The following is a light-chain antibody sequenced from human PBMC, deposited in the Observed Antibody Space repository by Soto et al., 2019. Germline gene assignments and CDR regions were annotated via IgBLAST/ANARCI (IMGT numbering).Light chain of an antibody. V-gene: IGLV1-51*01. CDR1: SSSIGSNY. Sequence: QSVLTQPPSVSAAPGQMVTISCSGSSSSIGSNYVSWYQQVPGTAPKLLIYENNKRPSGIPDRFSGSKSGTSATLGIAGLQTGDEADYYCGTWDSSLSVYVLGSGTKVTV. J-gene: IGLJ1*01. CDR2: ENN. CDR3: GTWDSSLSVYV.